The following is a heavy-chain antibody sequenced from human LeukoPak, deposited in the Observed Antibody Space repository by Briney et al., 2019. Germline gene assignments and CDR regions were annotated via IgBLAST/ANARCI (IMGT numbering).Heavy chain of an antibody. D-gene: IGHD3-9*01. CDR1: GFTFDDYG. V-gene: IGHV3-20*04. CDR2: INWNGGST. CDR3: AKALRYFDWLLYGQYYFDY. J-gene: IGHJ4*02. Sequence: PGGSLRLSCAASGFTFDDYGMSWVRQAPGKGLEWVSGINWNGGSTGYADSVKGRFTISRDNSKNTLYLQMNSLRAEDTAVYYCAKALRYFDWLLYGQYYFDYWGQGTLVTVSS.